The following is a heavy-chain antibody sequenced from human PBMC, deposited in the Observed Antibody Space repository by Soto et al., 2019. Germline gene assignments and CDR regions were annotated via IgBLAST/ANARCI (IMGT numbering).Heavy chain of an antibody. D-gene: IGHD6-25*01. CDR2: IAPSSGGT. CDR1: GYTFTGSH. Sequence: QVQLVQSGAEVKKPGASVKVSCKTSGYTFTGSHLHWVRQAPGQGLEWMGWIAPSSGGTNFARKFQGRVTMTRDTSISTAYMELSSLRSADTAVYFCATDLGSGRIPWGQGTLVTVSS. J-gene: IGHJ5*02. V-gene: IGHV1-2*02. CDR3: ATDLGSGRIP.